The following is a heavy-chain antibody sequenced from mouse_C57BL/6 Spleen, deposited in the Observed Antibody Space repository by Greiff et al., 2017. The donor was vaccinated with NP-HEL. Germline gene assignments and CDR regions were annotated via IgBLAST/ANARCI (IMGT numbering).Heavy chain of an antibody. J-gene: IGHJ3*01. D-gene: IGHD3-1*01. Sequence: QVQLRQPGAELVKPGASVKLSCKASGYTFTSYWMHWVKQRPGQGLEWIGMIHPNSGSTNYNEKFKSKATLTVDKSSSTAYMQLSILTSEDSAVYYCARSGCRPWFAYWGQGTLVTVSA. CDR2: IHPNSGST. CDR1: GYTFTSYW. V-gene: IGHV1-64*01. CDR3: ARSGCRPWFAY.